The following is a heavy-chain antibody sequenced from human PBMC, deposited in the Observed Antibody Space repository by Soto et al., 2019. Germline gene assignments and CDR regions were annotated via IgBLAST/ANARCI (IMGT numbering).Heavy chain of an antibody. D-gene: IGHD5-18*01. J-gene: IGHJ4*02. V-gene: IGHV4-34*01. CDR2: INHSGST. CDR1: VVSFSGYY. Sequence: PSETLSLTCAFYVVSFSGYYWSCIRQPPGKWLEWIGEINHSGSTNYNPSLKSRVTISVDTSKNQFSLKLSSVTAADTAVYYCARGRRGYSYGIPNYFEYWGQGTLVIVSS. CDR3: ARGRRGYSYGIPNYFEY.